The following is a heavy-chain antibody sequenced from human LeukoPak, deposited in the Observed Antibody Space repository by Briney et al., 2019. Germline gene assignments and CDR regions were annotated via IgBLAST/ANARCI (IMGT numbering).Heavy chain of an antibody. Sequence: SETLSLTCTVSGGSISSYYWSWIRQPAGKGLEWIGRIYTSGSTNYNPSLKSRVTMSVDTSKNQFSLKLSSVTAADTAVYYCARAPPTITGTSRWFDPWGQGTLVTVSS. CDR2: IYTSGST. J-gene: IGHJ5*02. CDR1: GGSISSYY. D-gene: IGHD1-7*01. CDR3: ARAPPTITGTSRWFDP. V-gene: IGHV4-4*07.